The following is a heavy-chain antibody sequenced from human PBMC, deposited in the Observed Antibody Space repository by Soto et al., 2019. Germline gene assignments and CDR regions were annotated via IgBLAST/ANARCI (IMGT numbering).Heavy chain of an antibody. CDR2: FYPSGNI. Sequence: QVQLQESGPGLVKPSETLSLTCTVSGGSISSYYWCWIRQPAGKGLEWIGRFYPSGNINYNPSLKSRLPMSGDTSRNPFSLNLTSVTAADTAVYYCARCGLDYGMDVWGQGTTVTVSS. CDR3: ARCGLDYGMDV. CDR1: GGSISSYY. J-gene: IGHJ6*02. D-gene: IGHD3-16*01. V-gene: IGHV4-4*07.